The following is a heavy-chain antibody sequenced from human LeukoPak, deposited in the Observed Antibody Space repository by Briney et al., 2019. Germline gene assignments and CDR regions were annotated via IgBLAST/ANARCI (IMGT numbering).Heavy chain of an antibody. V-gene: IGHV3-48*01. Sequence: GGSLRLSCAASGFTFSTYSMNWVRQAPGKGLEWVSYITSSSSTIYYADSVRGRFTISRDNAKNSLYLQMNSLRAVDTAVYYCAKSIVGATGDAFDIWGQGTMVTVSS. J-gene: IGHJ3*02. CDR3: AKSIVGATGDAFDI. CDR2: ITSSSSTI. D-gene: IGHD1-26*01. CDR1: GFTFSTYS.